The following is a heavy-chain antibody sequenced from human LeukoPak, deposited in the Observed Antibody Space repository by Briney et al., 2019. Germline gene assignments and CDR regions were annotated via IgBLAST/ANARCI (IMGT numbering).Heavy chain of an antibody. CDR1: GGSFSGYY. CDR3: ARDMGYSYGSFDY. CDR2: INHSGST. J-gene: IGHJ4*02. D-gene: IGHD5-18*01. Sequence: SETLSLTCAVYGGSFSGYYWSWIRQPPGKGLEWIGEINHSGSTNYNPSLKSRVTTSVDTSKNQFSLKLSSVTAADTAVYYCARDMGYSYGSFDYWGQGTLVTVSS. V-gene: IGHV4-34*01.